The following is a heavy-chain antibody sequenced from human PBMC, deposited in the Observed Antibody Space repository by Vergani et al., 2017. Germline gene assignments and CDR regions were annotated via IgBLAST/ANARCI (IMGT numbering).Heavy chain of an antibody. Sequence: QVQLVQSGAEVKKPGSSVKVSCKASGGTFSSYAISWVRQAPGQGLEWMGWISAYNGNTNYAQKLQGIVTMTTDTSTSTAYMELRSLRSDDTAVYYCARVGLELRTSDAFDIWGQGTMVTVSS. CDR3: ARVGLELRTSDAFDI. V-gene: IGHV1-18*01. J-gene: IGHJ3*02. CDR1: GGTFSSYA. CDR2: ISAYNGNT. D-gene: IGHD1-7*01.